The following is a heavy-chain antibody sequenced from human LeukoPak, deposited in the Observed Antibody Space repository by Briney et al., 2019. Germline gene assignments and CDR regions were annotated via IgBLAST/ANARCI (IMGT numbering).Heavy chain of an antibody. CDR2: IKQDGSEK. CDR1: GFTFSSYW. D-gene: IGHD2-15*01. CDR3: ARDRYCSGGSCYDYYYYGMDV. Sequence: GGSLRLSCAASGFTFSSYWMSWVRQAPGKGLEWVANIKQDGSEKYYVDSVKGRFTISRDNAKNSPYLQMNSLRAEDTAVYYCARDRYCSGGSCYDYYYYGMDVWGQGTTVTVSS. J-gene: IGHJ6*02. V-gene: IGHV3-7*01.